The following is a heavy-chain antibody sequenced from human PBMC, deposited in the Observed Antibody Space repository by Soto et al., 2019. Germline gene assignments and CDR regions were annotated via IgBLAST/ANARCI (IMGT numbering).Heavy chain of an antibody. J-gene: IGHJ5*02. D-gene: IGHD2-15*01. CDR1: GFTFSNSG. Sequence: EVQLVESGGGLVQPGGSLRLSCAASGFTFSNSGMNWVRQAPGKGLEWVAYISSTSILYADSVKGRFSVSRDDANNSLHLQMNSPRVEDTAVYYCARDPTVRGYFHFYPWGQGTLVTVSS. CDR2: ISSTSI. CDR3: ARDPTVRGYFHFYP. V-gene: IGHV3-48*04.